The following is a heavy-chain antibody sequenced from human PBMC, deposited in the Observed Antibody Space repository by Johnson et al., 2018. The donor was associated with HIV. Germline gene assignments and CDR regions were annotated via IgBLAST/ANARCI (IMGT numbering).Heavy chain of an antibody. CDR2: IYSGGST. J-gene: IGHJ3*02. Sequence: VQVVESGGGVVQPGRSLRLSCAASGFTFSDYYMSWIRQAPGKGLEWVSVIYSGGSTYYADSVKGRFTISRDNSKNTLYLQMNSLRADDTAVYFCARDPLVGTVTVGAFDIWGQGTMVTVSS. CDR3: ARDPLVGTVTVGAFDI. D-gene: IGHD1-26*01. CDR1: GFTFSDYY. V-gene: IGHV3-66*02.